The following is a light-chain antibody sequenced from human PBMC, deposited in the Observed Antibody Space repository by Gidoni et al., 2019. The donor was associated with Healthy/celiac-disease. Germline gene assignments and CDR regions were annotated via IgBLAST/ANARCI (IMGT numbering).Light chain of an antibody. CDR2: AAS. CDR3: QQSYSTPPYT. V-gene: IGKV1-39*01. Sequence: DIQMTQSPSYLSASVGDRVTITCRASQSISSYLNWYQQKPGKAPKLLIYAASSLQSGVPSRFSGSGSGTDFTLTISSLQPEYFATYYCQQSYSTPPYTFGQGTKLEIK. CDR1: QSISSY. J-gene: IGKJ2*01.